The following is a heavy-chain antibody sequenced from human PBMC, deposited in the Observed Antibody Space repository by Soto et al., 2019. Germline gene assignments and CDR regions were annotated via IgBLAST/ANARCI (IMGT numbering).Heavy chain of an antibody. Sequence: QVQLVESGGGVVQPGRSLRLSCAASGFIFSSYGMHWVRQAPGKGLEWVAVISYEGSHTYYADSVKGRFTITRDNSKNTVYLQMNILRPADRAVYYCAKEVRCGSGSCPWSEGFDYWGQGTLLTVPS. CDR3: AKEVRCGSGSCPWSEGFDY. V-gene: IGHV3-30*18. CDR2: ISYEGSHT. D-gene: IGHD2-15*01. CDR1: GFIFSSYG. J-gene: IGHJ4*02.